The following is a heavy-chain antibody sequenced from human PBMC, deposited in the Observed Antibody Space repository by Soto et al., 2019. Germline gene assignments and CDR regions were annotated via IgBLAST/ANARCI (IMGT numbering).Heavy chain of an antibody. CDR2: MNPNSGDT. V-gene: IGHV1-8*01. J-gene: IGHJ6*02. D-gene: IGHD3-22*01. CDR1: GYTFSSYD. CDR3: ARIGDRHYNYGMDG. Sequence: QVQLVQSGAEVKKPGASVKVSCKASGYTFSSYDINWVRQARGQGPEWMGWMNPNSGDTGYAQKVQGRVTMTRDTSIRTAYLEVSSLRFEDTAVYYCARIGDRHYNYGMDGWGQGTTVTVS.